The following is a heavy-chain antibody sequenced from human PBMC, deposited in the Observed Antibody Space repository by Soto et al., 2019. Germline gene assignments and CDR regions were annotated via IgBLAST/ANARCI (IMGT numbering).Heavy chain of an antibody. CDR1: GYIFSSYG. D-gene: IGHD5-18*01. CDR2: ISAYNGNT. J-gene: IGHJ4*02. CDR3: ASSLLVGYGLEGESD. V-gene: IGHV1-18*01. Sequence: GASVKVSCKASGYIFSSYGISWVRQAPGQGLEWMGWISAYNGNTNYAQKLQGRVTMTTDTSTSTAYMELRSLRSDDTAVYYCASSLLVGYGLEGESDWGQGTLVTVSS.